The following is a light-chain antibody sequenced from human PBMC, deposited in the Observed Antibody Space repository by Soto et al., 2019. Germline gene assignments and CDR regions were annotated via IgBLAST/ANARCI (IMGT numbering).Light chain of an antibody. CDR3: LQYYNYPLT. V-gene: IGKV1-6*01. CDR2: AAS. J-gene: IGKJ4*01. CDR1: QGIRHY. Sequence: AIQMTQSPSSLSASVGDRVTITCRASQGIRHYLGWYQKKPGKAPKLLIYAASSLLSGVPSRFSGSGSDTDFTLTISSLQPEDFATHYCLQYYNYPLTFGVGTKVESK.